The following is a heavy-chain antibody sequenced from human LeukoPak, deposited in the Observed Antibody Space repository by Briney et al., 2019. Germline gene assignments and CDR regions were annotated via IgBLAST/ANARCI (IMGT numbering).Heavy chain of an antibody. D-gene: IGHD3-22*01. J-gene: IGHJ4*02. CDR3: ARSRYYYDSSGYPHVGNFDY. CDR2: IYTSGST. Sequence: SETLSLTCTVSGGSISSGSYYWSWIRQPAGKGLEWIGRIYTSGSTNYNPSLKSRVTISVDTSKNQFSLKLSSVTAADTAVYYCARSRYYYDSSGYPHVGNFDYWGQGTLVTVSS. CDR1: GGSISSGSYY. V-gene: IGHV4-61*02.